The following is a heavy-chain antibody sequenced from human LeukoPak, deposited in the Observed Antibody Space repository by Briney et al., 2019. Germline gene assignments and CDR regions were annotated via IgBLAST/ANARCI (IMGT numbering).Heavy chain of an antibody. Sequence: GGTLRLSCAASGFTFSAYNMNWVRQAPGKGLEWVSSISSSTTYIYYADSVKGRFTISRDNAKNSLYLEMNSLRAEDTAVYYCAREGYYNGLDVWGQGTTVTVSS. J-gene: IGHJ6*02. CDR1: GFTFSAYN. V-gene: IGHV3-21*01. CDR3: AREGYYNGLDV. CDR2: ISSSTTYI.